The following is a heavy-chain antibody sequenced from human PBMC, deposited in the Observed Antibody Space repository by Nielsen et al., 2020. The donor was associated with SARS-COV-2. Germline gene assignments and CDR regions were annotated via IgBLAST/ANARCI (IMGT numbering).Heavy chain of an antibody. D-gene: IGHD6-19*01. Sequence: GESRKISCAASGFTFSSYGMHWVRQAPGKGLEWVAVISYDGSNKYYADSVKGRFTISRDNSKNTLYLQMNSLRAEDTAVYYCAKGGGRQWLVHGYWGQGTLVTVSS. CDR1: GFTFSSYG. CDR2: ISYDGSNK. J-gene: IGHJ4*02. V-gene: IGHV3-30*18. CDR3: AKGGGRQWLVHGY.